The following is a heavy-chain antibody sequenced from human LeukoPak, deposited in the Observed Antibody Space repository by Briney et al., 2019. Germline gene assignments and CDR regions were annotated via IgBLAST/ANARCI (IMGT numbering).Heavy chain of an antibody. J-gene: IGHJ4*02. CDR2: SSGGGGST. V-gene: IGHV3-23*01. CDR3: ARFQSAAFDY. Sequence: GSLRLSCAASGFTFSSYAMTWVRQAPGKGLEWVATSSGGGGSTYYADSVKGRFTISRDNSKNTLFLQLSSLRAEDTAVYYCARFQSAAFDYWGQGALVTVSS. D-gene: IGHD3-3*01. CDR1: GFTFSSYA.